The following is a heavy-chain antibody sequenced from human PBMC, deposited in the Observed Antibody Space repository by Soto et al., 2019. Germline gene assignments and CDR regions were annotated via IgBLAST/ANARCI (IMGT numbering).Heavy chain of an antibody. J-gene: IGHJ4*02. CDR1: GYSFTSLD. V-gene: IGHV1-8*01. CDR2: MEPSTGRT. Sequence: ASVKVSCKASGYSFTSLDINWVRQTAGQGLEWMGWMEPSTGRTGYAQKFQGRVTMTRGTSINTAYMELTTLTSDDTAFYYCARGVSAGVDYWGQGXLVTVYS. CDR3: ARGVSAGVDY. D-gene: IGHD1-26*01.